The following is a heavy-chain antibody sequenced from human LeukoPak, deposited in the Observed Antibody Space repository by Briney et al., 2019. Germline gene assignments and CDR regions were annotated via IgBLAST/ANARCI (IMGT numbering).Heavy chain of an antibody. D-gene: IGHD3-10*01. CDR2: IYYSGST. J-gene: IGHJ6*02. CDR3: ARISTMVWGLFYYYGMDV. V-gene: IGHV4-59*01. Sequence: SETLSLTCTVSGGSISSYYWSWIRQPPGKGLEWIGYIYYSGSTNYNPSLKSRVTISVDTSKNQFSLKLRSVTAADTAVYYCARISTMVWGLFYYYGMDVWGQGTTVTVS. CDR1: GGSISSYY.